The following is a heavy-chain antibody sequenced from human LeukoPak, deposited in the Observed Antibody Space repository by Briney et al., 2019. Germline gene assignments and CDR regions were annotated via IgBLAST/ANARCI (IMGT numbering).Heavy chain of an antibody. D-gene: IGHD6-13*01. Sequence: GGSLRLSCAASGFTFSDYYMSWIRQAPGKGLEWVSYIISSGNTTYHADSVKGRFTISRDNAKNSLYLQMSSLRAEDTAVYYCARDGGSSWYFDYWGQGTLVTVSS. CDR3: ARDGGSSWYFDY. CDR2: IISSGNTT. J-gene: IGHJ4*02. CDR1: GFTFSDYY. V-gene: IGHV3-11*04.